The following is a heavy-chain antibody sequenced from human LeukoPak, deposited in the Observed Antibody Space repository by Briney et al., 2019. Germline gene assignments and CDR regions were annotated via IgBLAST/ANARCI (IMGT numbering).Heavy chain of an antibody. CDR3: ARERSSWSHFDY. J-gene: IGHJ4*02. CDR2: ISAYNGNT. V-gene: IGHV1-18*04. D-gene: IGHD6-13*01. Sequence: GASVKVSCKASGYSFTGHYMHWVRQAPGQGLEWMGWISAYNGNTNYAQKLQGRVTMTTDTSTSTAYMELRSLRSDDTAVYYCARERSSWSHFDYWGQGTLVTVSS. CDR1: GYSFTGHY.